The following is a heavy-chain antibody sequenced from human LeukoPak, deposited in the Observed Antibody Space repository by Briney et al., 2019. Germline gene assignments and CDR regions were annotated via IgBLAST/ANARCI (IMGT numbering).Heavy chain of an antibody. D-gene: IGHD3-16*02. Sequence: QSGGSLRLSCATSGFTFSDYNMNWVRQVPGKGLEWVAFIRYDGGNKYYADSVKGRFTISRDNSKNTLYLQMNSLRAEGTAVYYCARDSRPSRRLRLGELSLIAGGLGYWGQGTLVTVSS. V-gene: IGHV3-30*02. CDR2: IRYDGGNK. CDR3: ARDSRPSRRLRLGELSLIAGGLGY. CDR1: GFTFSDYN. J-gene: IGHJ4*02.